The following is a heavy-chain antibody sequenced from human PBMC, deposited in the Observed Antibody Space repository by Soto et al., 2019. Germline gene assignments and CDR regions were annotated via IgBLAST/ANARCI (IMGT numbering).Heavy chain of an antibody. CDR3: AAVHQVVVAAPFDY. J-gene: IGHJ4*02. CDR1: GGSISSGGYY. Sequence: ASETLSLTCTVSGGSISSGGYYWSWIRQHPGKGLEWIGYIYYSGSTYYNPSLKSRVTISVDTSKNQFSLKLSSVTAADTAVYYCAAVHQVVVAAPFDYWGQGTLVTVSS. V-gene: IGHV4-31*03. D-gene: IGHD2-15*01. CDR2: IYYSGST.